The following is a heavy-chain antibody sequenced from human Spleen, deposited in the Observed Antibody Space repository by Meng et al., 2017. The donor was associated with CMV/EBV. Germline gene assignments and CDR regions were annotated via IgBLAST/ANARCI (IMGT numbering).Heavy chain of an antibody. CDR2: ISAYNGNT. CDR3: ARHGGNSPSGVFNY. V-gene: IGHV1-18*01. CDR1: GYTFASYG. J-gene: IGHJ4*02. Sequence: SGYTFASYGISWVRQAPGQGLEWMGWISAYNGNTNYAQKLQGRVTMTTDTSTSTAYMELRSLRSDDTAVYYCARHGGNSPSGVFNYWGQGTLVTVSS. D-gene: IGHD4-23*01.